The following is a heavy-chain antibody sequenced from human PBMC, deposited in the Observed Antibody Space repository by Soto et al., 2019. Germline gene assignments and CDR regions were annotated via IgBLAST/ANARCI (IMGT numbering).Heavy chain of an antibody. D-gene: IGHD5-12*01. CDR1: GGSISSGGYY. V-gene: IGHV4-31*03. CDR3: ARGRRDIVASDY. Sequence: SGTLSLTCTVSGGSISSGGYYWSWIRQHPGKGLEWIGYIYYSGSTYYNPSLKSRVTISVDTSKNQFSLKLSSVTAADTAVYYCARGRRDIVASDYWGQGTLVTVSS. J-gene: IGHJ4*02. CDR2: IYYSGST.